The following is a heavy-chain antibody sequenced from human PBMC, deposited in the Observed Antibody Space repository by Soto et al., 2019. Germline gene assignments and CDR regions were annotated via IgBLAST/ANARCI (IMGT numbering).Heavy chain of an antibody. CDR1: GYTFTSYG. CDR3: ASDMSTT. V-gene: IGHV1-8*02. D-gene: IGHD2-2*01. J-gene: IGHJ5*02. Sequence: GASVKVSCKASGYTFTSYGINWMRQATGQGLEWMGWMNPNSGHTNYAQKFQGRVTMTRDTSISTAYMELTNLRSEDTAIYYCASDMSTTWGQGTLVTVSS. CDR2: MNPNSGHT.